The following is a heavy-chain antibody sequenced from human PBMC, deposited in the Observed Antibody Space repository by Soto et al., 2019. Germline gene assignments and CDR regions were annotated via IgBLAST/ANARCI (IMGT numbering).Heavy chain of an antibody. D-gene: IGHD2-2*01. Sequence: QVQLVESGGGVVQPGRSLRLSCAAYGFTFSSYGMHWVRQAPGKGLEWVAIISYDGSSKYYADSVKGRFTISRDNSKNTLYLQMNSLRAEDTAVYYCAKDTGDCSRTSCRPGNNWFDPWGQGTLVTVSS. CDR2: ISYDGSSK. CDR3: AKDTGDCSRTSCRPGNNWFDP. CDR1: GFTFSSYG. V-gene: IGHV3-30*18. J-gene: IGHJ5*02.